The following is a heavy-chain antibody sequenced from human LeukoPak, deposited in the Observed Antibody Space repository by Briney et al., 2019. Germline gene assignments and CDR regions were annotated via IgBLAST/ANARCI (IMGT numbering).Heavy chain of an antibody. Sequence: ASVKVSCKAPGYTFTAYGISWVRQAPGQGLEWMGWISGYNGSTKYVQKFQGRVTMTTDTPTSTVYMELRSLRSDDTAVYYCARDHWSGSGFRLYGMDVWGKGTTVTVSS. D-gene: IGHD3-10*01. CDR3: ARDHWSGSGFRLYGMDV. V-gene: IGHV1-18*04. CDR2: ISGYNGST. J-gene: IGHJ6*04. CDR1: GYTFTAYG.